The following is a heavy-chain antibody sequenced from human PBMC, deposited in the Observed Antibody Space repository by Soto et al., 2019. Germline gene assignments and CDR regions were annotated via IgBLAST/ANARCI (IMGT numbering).Heavy chain of an antibody. J-gene: IGHJ6*02. Sequence: SQTLSLTCAISGDSVSSNSAAWNWIRQSPSRGLEWLGRTYYRSKWYNDYAVSVKSRITINPDTSKNQFSLQLNSVTPEDTAVYYRARAKVDTAMVYYYYGMDVWGQGTTVTVSS. D-gene: IGHD5-18*01. CDR1: GDSVSSNSAA. CDR3: ARAKVDTAMVYYYYGMDV. V-gene: IGHV6-1*01. CDR2: TYYRSKWYN.